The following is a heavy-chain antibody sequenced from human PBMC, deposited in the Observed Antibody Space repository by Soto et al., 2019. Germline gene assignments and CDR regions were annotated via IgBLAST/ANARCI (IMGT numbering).Heavy chain of an antibody. D-gene: IGHD3-3*01. V-gene: IGHV3-21*01. CDR1: GFTFSSYS. J-gene: IGHJ5*02. CDR2: ISSSSSYI. Sequence: PGGSLRLSCAASGFTFSSYSMNWVRQAPGKGLEWVSSISSSSSYIYYADSVKGRFTISRDNAKNSLYLQMNSLRAEDTAVYYCARASRDNYDFWTTQPKNWFDPWGQGTLVTVSS. CDR3: ARASRDNYDFWTTQPKNWFDP.